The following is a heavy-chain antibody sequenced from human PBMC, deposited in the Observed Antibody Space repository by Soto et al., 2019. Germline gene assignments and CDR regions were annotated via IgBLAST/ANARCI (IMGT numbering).Heavy chain of an antibody. CDR1: NFTISSGYY. J-gene: IGHJ4*02. CDR2: IHRSGTT. CDR3: ARTDSGSYYSVFNY. D-gene: IGHD1-26*01. Sequence: KPWETLSLTCAASNFTISSGYYWCCIRQSPGKGLEWIARIHRSGTTSYNPSLKSRVTISVDPSKNQFSLMLTAVTAADTAVYYCARTDSGSYYSVFNYWGRGTLVTVSS. V-gene: IGHV4-38-2*01.